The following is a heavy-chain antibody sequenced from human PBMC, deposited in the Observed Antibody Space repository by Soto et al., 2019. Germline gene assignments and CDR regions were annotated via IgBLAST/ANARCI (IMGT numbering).Heavy chain of an antibody. CDR3: ARSHPYFVVVVAAIAATGFDP. J-gene: IGHJ5*02. Sequence: SVKVSCKASGGTFSSYAISWVRQAPGQGLEWMGGIIPIFGTANYAQKFQGRVTITADESTSTAYMELSSLRSEDTAVYYCARSHPYFVVVVAAIAATGFDPWGQGTLVTVSS. D-gene: IGHD2-15*01. CDR2: IIPIFGTA. CDR1: GGTFSSYA. V-gene: IGHV1-69*13.